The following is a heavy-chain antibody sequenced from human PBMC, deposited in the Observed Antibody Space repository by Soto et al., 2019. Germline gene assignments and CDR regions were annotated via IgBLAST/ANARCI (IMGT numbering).Heavy chain of an antibody. CDR1: GGSFSGYY. V-gene: IGHV4-34*01. CDR3: AREMTDYYGSGLTDY. J-gene: IGHJ4*02. CDR2: INHSGST. D-gene: IGHD3-10*01. Sequence: QVQLQQWGARLLKSSETLSLTCAVYGGSFSGYYWTWIRQPPGKGLEWIGEINHSGSTNYNPSLKSRVTISVDTSKNQFSLNLNSVTAADTARYYCAREMTDYYGSGLTDYWGQGMRVTVSS.